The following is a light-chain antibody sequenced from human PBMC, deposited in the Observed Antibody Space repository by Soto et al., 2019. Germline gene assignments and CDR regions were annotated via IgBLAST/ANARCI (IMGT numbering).Light chain of an antibody. CDR2: SND. CDR1: ASNIGSNT. V-gene: IGLV1-44*01. J-gene: IGLJ1*01. Sequence: QSVLTKPPSPSGPPGQRVTISCSGSASNIGSNTVNWYQHLPGTAPRFLIYSNDQRPSGVPDRFSGSKAGTSASLAISGLQSEDEADYYCAAWDDSLNVYVFGSGAKLTVL. CDR3: AAWDDSLNVYV.